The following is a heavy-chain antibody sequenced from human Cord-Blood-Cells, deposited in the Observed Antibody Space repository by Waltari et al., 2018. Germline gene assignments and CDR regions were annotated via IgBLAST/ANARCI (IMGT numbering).Heavy chain of an antibody. CDR3: AKVYGSGSYDAFDI. D-gene: IGHD3-10*01. CDR1: GFTFSSYG. V-gene: IGHV3-30*02. Sequence: QVQLVESGGGVVQPAGSLRLSCAASGFTFSSYGMNWFRPAPGKGLVWVAFIRYDGSNKYYADSVKGRFTISRDNSKNTLYLQMNSLRAEDTAVYYCAKVYGSGSYDAFDIWGQGTMVTVSS. CDR2: IRYDGSNK. J-gene: IGHJ3*02.